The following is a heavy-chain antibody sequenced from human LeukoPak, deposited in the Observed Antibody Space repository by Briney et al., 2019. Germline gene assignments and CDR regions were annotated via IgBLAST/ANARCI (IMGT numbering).Heavy chain of an antibody. Sequence: GGSLRLSCAASGFTFSSYGMHWVRQAPGKGLEWVAFIRYDGSNKYYADSVKGRFTISRDNSKNTLYLQMNSLRAEDTAVYYCARATPYSSSWYVYYYYYMDVWGKGTTVTVSS. CDR2: IRYDGSNK. D-gene: IGHD6-13*01. CDR1: GFTFSSYG. J-gene: IGHJ6*03. CDR3: ARATPYSSSWYVYYYYYMDV. V-gene: IGHV3-30*02.